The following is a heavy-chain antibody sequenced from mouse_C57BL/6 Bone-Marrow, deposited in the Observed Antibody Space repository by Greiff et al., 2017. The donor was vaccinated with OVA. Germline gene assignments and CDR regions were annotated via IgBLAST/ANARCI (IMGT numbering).Heavy chain of an antibody. CDR1: GYTFTGYV. Sequence: VQLQQSGPELVKPGASVKMSCKASGYTFTGYVMHWVKQKPGQGLEWIGYIYPYNDGTKYNEKFQGKATLTSDKSSNTAYMELSSLTSEDSAVYCSAKIWYRFDYWGQGTTLTVSS. J-gene: IGHJ2*01. V-gene: IGHV1-14*01. CDR3: AKIWYRFDY. CDR2: IYPYNDGT. D-gene: IGHD2-1*01.